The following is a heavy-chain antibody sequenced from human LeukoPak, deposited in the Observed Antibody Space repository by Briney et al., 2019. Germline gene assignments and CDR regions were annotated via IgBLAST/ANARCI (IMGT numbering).Heavy chain of an antibody. CDR3: ARGSRVYDRSGFHTWHDY. J-gene: IGHJ4*03. CDR2: IYSTGDT. Sequence: SETLSLTCTVSGASINNYYWSWVRQPPLKGLEWIGYIYSTGDTSYNPSLESRVSISMDTSRNHFSLEITSVTAADTAVYYCARGSRVYDRSGFHTWHDYWGHGTLVTVSS. V-gene: IGHV4-59*01. CDR1: GASINNYY. D-gene: IGHD3-22*01.